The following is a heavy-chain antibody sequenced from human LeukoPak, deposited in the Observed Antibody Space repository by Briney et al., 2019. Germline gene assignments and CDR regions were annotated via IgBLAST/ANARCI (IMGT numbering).Heavy chain of an antibody. J-gene: IGHJ3*02. Sequence: SETLSLTCALYGGSFSGYYWSWIRQPPGKGLEWIGEINHSGSTNYSPSLKSRVTISVDTSKNQFSLKLSSVTAADTAVYYCARAWPIVVVVAATGIDAFDIWGQGTMVTVSS. D-gene: IGHD2-15*01. CDR2: INHSGST. CDR1: GGSFSGYY. V-gene: IGHV4-34*01. CDR3: ARAWPIVVVVAATGIDAFDI.